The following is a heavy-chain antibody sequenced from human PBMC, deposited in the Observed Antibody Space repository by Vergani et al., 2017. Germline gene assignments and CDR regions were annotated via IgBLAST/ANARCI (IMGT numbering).Heavy chain of an antibody. CDR3: AKTLDFSSLYSSYNWFDP. D-gene: IGHD3-3*01. J-gene: IGHJ5*02. V-gene: IGHV5-51*01. CDR2: IYAGDSDV. Sequence: EKQLVQSGSETKKPGESLKISCQAFGYLFSNFWIGWVRQRPGRGLEWMGIIYAGDSDVRYSPSFQGQVTISVDKYLSTAYLQWSSLKASDIATYYCAKTLDFSSLYSSYNWFDPWGQGTQVTVSS. CDR1: GYLFSNFW.